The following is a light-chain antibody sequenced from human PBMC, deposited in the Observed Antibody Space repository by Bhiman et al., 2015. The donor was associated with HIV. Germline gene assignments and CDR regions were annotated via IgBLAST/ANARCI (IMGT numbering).Light chain of an antibody. CDR3: TSYTVSGFFV. CDR1: MSDIGGNT. V-gene: IGLV1-44*01. J-gene: IGLJ1*01. CDR2: RNN. Sequence: QSVLTQPPSASGTPGQTVIILCSGGMSDIGGNTVNWYQQFPGMAPKLLIYRNNQRPSGVPDRFSGSKSGTSASLAISGLQAEDEADYYCTSYTVSGFFVFGSATRVTVL.